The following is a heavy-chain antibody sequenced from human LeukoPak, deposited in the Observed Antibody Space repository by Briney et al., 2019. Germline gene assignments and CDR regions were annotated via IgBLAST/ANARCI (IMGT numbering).Heavy chain of an antibody. J-gene: IGHJ3*02. V-gene: IGHV4-4*07. D-gene: IGHD2-15*01. Sequence: PGGSLRLSCAASGFTFSSYAMSWIRQPAGKGLEWIGRIYTSGSTNYNPSLKSRVTISVDTSKNQFSLKLSSVTAADTAVYYCARFWWDAFDIWGQGTMVTVSS. CDR3: ARFWWDAFDI. CDR2: IYTSGST. CDR1: GFTFSSYA.